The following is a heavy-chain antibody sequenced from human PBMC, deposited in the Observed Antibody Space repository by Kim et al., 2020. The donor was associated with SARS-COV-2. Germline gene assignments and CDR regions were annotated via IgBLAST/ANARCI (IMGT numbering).Heavy chain of an antibody. CDR1: GYTFTSFF. CDR3: AREWPGDKASFDN. V-gene: IGHV1-46*01. Sequence: ASVKVSCKASGYTFTSFFMHWARQAPGQGLEWMGTINPSSGSTSYAQKFQHRVTLTRDTSTSTVYLELSSLTSEDTADFYCAREWPGDKASFDNLGQGTM. D-gene: IGHD3-9*01. CDR2: INPSSGST. J-gene: IGHJ3*02.